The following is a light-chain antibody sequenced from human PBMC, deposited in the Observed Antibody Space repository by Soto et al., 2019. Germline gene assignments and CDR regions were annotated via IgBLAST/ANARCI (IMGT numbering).Light chain of an antibody. Sequence: EIVLTQSPATLSLSPGERATLSCRASQSVSSYLAWYQQKPGQAPRLLIYDASNRATGIPARFSGSGSGTDFTLNIGSLEPEDVEVYYCQHRSSWPFTFGPGTNVDIK. CDR1: QSVSSY. J-gene: IGKJ3*01. CDR3: QHRSSWPFT. CDR2: DAS. V-gene: IGKV3-11*01.